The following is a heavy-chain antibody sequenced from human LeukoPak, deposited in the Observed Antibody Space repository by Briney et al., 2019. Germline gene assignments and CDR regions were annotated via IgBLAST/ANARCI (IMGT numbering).Heavy chain of an antibody. CDR1: GFTFSSYW. J-gene: IGHJ4*02. CDR2: IKQDGSEK. V-gene: IGHV3-7*01. Sequence: GGSLRLSCAASGFTFSSYWMSWVRQAPGKGLEWVANIKQDGSEKYYVDSVKGRFTISRDNAKNSLYLQMNSLRAEDTAVYYCAITRSFGGLYYFDYWGQGTLVTVSS. CDR3: AITRSFGGLYYFDY. D-gene: IGHD3-16*01.